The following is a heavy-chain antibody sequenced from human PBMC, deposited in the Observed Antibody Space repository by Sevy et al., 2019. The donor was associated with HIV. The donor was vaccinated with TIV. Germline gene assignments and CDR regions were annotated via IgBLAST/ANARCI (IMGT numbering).Heavy chain of an antibody. CDR1: GFTFSDHY. J-gene: IGHJ4*02. D-gene: IGHD6-13*01. CDR3: ATHAGIAAAGRVFDY. V-gene: IGHV3-72*01. Sequence: GGSLRLSCVASGFTFSDHYMEWVRQAPGKGLEWVGRTRNKADGYTTKYAGAVKGRFTISRDESKNSRYVQMNSLKSEDTAVYYCATHAGIAAAGRVFDYWGQGTLVTVSS. CDR2: TRNKADGYTT.